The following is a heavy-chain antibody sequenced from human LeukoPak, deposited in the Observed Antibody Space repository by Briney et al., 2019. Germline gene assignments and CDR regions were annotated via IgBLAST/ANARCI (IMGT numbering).Heavy chain of an antibody. D-gene: IGHD6-19*01. CDR2: IKPDGSEK. CDR3: ARAHSSGWSDFDY. CDR1: GFTFSSYW. J-gene: IGHJ4*02. V-gene: IGHV3-7*01. Sequence: PGGSLRLSCAASGFTFSSYWMSWVRQAPGKGLEWVANIKPDGSEKYYVDSVKGRFTISRDNAKNSLYLQMNSLRAEVTAVYYCARAHSSGWSDFDYWGQGTLVTVSS.